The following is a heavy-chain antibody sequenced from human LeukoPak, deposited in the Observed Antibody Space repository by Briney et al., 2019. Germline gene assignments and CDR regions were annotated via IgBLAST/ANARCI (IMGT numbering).Heavy chain of an antibody. Sequence: PGGSLRLSCAASGFTVSSNYMSWVRQAPGKGLEWVSVIYSGGSSYYADSVKGRFTISRDNSKNTLYLQMNSLRAEDTAVYYCARGGYCSSTSCPVDYWGQGTLVTVSS. D-gene: IGHD2-2*01. CDR3: ARGGYCSSTSCPVDY. CDR2: IYSGGSS. V-gene: IGHV3-53*01. CDR1: GFTVSSNY. J-gene: IGHJ4*02.